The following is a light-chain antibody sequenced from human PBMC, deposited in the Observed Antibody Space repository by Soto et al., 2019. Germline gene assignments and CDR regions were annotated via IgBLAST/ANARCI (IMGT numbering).Light chain of an antibody. CDR3: QQYYSTPRT. CDR2: WAS. V-gene: IGKV4-1*01. CDR1: QSVLYSSNNKNY. J-gene: IGKJ1*01. Sequence: DIVTTQSPDSLAVSLGERATINCKSSQSVLYSSNNKNYLAWYQQKPGQPPKLLIYWASTRESGVPDRFSGSGSGTDFTLTISSLQAEDVAVYYCQQYYSTPRTFGQGTKVEIK.